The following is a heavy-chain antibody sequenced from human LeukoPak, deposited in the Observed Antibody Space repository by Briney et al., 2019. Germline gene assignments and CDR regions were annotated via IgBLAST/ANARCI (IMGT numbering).Heavy chain of an antibody. CDR2: ISSSSSYI. D-gene: IGHD4-11*01. CDR3: ARAVASVDYSNYNDY. V-gene: IGHV3-21*01. CDR1: GFTFSSYS. J-gene: IGHJ4*02. Sequence: PGGSLRLSCAASGFTFSSYSMNWVRQAPGKGLEWVSSISSSSSYIYYADSVKGRFTISRDNAKNSLYLQMNSLRAEDTAVYYCARAVASVDYSNYNDYWGQGTLVTVSS.